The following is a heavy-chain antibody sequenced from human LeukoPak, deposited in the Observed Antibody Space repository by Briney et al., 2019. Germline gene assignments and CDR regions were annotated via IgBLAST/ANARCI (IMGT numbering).Heavy chain of an antibody. CDR1: GFTFSSYP. CDR3: AKECGRHYDDRAFDI. CDR2: ISATGDST. V-gene: IGHV3-23*01. J-gene: IGHJ3*02. Sequence: GGSLRLSCSASGFTFSSYPMNWVRQFPERGLEWVSAISATGDSTSYADSLKGRFTISRDNSKNTLYLQMSSLTVEDTAVYYCAKECGRHYDDRAFDIWGQGTMVAVSS. D-gene: IGHD3-22*01.